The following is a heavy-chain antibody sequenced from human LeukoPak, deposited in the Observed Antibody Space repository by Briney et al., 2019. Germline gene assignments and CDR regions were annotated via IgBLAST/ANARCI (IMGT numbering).Heavy chain of an antibody. CDR3: ARGGQQQLVLGY. CDR2: IYYSGST. J-gene: IGHJ4*02. Sequence: SETLSLTCTVSGGSISSYYWSWIRQPPGKGLEWIGYIYYSGSTNYNPSLKSRVTISVDTSKNQFSLKLSSVTAADTAVYYCARGGQQQLVLGYWGQGTLVTVSS. CDR1: GGSISSYY. V-gene: IGHV4-59*01. D-gene: IGHD6-13*01.